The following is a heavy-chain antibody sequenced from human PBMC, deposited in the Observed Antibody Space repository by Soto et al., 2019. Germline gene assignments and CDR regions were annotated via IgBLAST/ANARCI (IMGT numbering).Heavy chain of an antibody. CDR1: GFTLTNGW. V-gene: IGHV3-15*07. J-gene: IGHJ4*02. Sequence: EVQLVESGGGLVKPGESLRLSCAASGFTLTNGWMTWVRQAPGKGLEWVGRIRSKADGGTTDYSAPVKGRFTISRDDSKDSLYLQMNSLKDEDTAVYYCSTGRYRYASDYWGPGTLVTVSS. CDR2: IRSKADGGTT. D-gene: IGHD5-18*01. CDR3: STGRYRYASDY.